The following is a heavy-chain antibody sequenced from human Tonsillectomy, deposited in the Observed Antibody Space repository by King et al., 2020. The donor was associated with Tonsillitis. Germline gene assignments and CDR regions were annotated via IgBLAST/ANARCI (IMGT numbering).Heavy chain of an antibody. Sequence: VQLVESGGGVVQPGRSLRLSCAASGFTFSSYGMHWVRQAPGKGREWVAVISYDGSNKYYADSVKGRFTISRDNSKNTLYLQMNSLRAEDTAVYYCAKGGDYFDYWGQGTLVTVSS. CDR2: ISYDGSNK. CDR3: AKGGDYFDY. J-gene: IGHJ4*02. CDR1: GFTFSSYG. D-gene: IGHD2-15*01. V-gene: IGHV3-30*18.